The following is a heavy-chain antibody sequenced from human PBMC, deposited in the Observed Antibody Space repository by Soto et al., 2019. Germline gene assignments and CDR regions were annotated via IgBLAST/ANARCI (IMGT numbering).Heavy chain of an antibody. CDR2: IHVDGSTT. CDR1: GFTFSSYW. V-gene: IGHV3-74*01. CDR3: ARFTSFWIASEY. Sequence: WGSLRLSCAASGFTFSSYWMHWVRQAPGKGLVWVSHIHVDGSTTSYAGSVKGRFTISRDNAKNVLYLQMNSLIAEDTAVYYCARFTSFWIASEYWGVGTLVSVSA. D-gene: IGHD3-3*01. J-gene: IGHJ4*02.